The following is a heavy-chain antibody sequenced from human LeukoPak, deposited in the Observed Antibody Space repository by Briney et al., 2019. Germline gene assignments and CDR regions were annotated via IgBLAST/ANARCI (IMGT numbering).Heavy chain of an antibody. CDR2: MSSTSSTI. CDR3: ARGKTSQNIVTRKTYNWFDP. Sequence: GGSLRLSCAASGFTFSSYGMSWVRQAPGKGLEWVSYMSSTSSTIYYADSVKGRFTISRDNAKNSLYLQMNSLRAEDTAVYYCARGKTSQNIVTRKTYNWFDPWGQGTLVTVSS. CDR1: GFTFSSYG. D-gene: IGHD2/OR15-2a*01. V-gene: IGHV3-48*01. J-gene: IGHJ5*02.